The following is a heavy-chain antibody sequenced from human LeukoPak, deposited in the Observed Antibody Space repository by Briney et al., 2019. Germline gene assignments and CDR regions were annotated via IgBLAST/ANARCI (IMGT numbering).Heavy chain of an antibody. J-gene: IGHJ4*02. Sequence: PSETRSLTCTVSTASISSYYWSWIRQPPGKGLEWIGYIDYNGSPKYNPSLKSRVTISVDTSKNDFSLKLSSVTAADTAVYYCARVRAVAGPALFDYWGQGTLVTVSS. V-gene: IGHV4-59*01. CDR3: ARVRAVAGPALFDY. D-gene: IGHD6-19*01. CDR1: TASISSYY. CDR2: IDYNGSP.